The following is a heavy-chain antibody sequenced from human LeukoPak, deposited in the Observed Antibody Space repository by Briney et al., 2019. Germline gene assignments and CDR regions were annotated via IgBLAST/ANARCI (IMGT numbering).Heavy chain of an antibody. CDR1: GFTFSNYW. Sequence: GGSLRLSCAASGFTFSNYWMHWVRQAPGKGLVWVSRINSDGSSTNYADSVKGRFTISRDKAKNTLYLQMNSLRDEDTAVFYCLRGSHDFDYWGQGTLVTVSS. CDR3: LRGSHDFDY. CDR2: INSDGSST. J-gene: IGHJ4*01. V-gene: IGHV3-74*01.